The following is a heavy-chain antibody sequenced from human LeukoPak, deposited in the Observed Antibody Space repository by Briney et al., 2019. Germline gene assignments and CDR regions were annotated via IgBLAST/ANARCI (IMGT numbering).Heavy chain of an antibody. CDR3: ARQVYSEPGAFDI. Sequence: GGSLRLSCAAPGFTVSSNYMSWVRQAPGKGLEWVSVIYSGGSTYYADSVKGRFTISRDNSKNTLYLQMNSLRAEDTAVYYCARQVYSEPGAFDIWGQGTMVTVSS. D-gene: IGHD1-26*01. V-gene: IGHV3-53*01. CDR1: GFTVSSNY. CDR2: IYSGGST. J-gene: IGHJ3*02.